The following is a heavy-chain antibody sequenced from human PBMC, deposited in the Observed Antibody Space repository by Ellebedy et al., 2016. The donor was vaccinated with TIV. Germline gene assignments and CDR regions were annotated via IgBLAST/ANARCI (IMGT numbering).Heavy chain of an antibody. J-gene: IGHJ5*02. CDR3: ARGGPKGENDWIDP. CDR2: MNPYSGDT. V-gene: IGHV1-8*01. Sequence: AASVKVSCKASGYTFTNYALNWVRQPTGHGLEWMGRMNPYSGDTVYARKFQGRLTMTRNTSIVTAYMELSSLKSEDTAIYYCARGGPKGENDWIDPWGQGTLVTVSS. D-gene: IGHD1-1*01. CDR1: GYTFTNYA.